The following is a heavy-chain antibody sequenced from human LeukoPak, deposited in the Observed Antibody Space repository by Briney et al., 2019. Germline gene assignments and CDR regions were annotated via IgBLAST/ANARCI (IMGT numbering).Heavy chain of an antibody. CDR3: ARQDFWSGYYFDP. Sequence: SETLSLTCTVSGGSISSSSYYWGWIRQPPGKGLECIASIYYSRTTYYTPSLKSRVTISVDTSKNQFSLKLSSVTAADTAVYYCARQDFWSGYYFDPWGQGTLVTVSS. CDR1: GGSISSSSYY. J-gene: IGHJ5*02. CDR2: IYYSRTT. V-gene: IGHV4-39*01. D-gene: IGHD3-3*01.